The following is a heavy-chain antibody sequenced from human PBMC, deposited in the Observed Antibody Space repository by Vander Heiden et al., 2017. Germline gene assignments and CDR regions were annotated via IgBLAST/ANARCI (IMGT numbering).Heavy chain of an antibody. J-gene: IGHJ5*02. CDR2: ISGSGGST. CDR1: GFTFSSDA. CDR3: AKGKRITIFGVVIKPFWFDP. V-gene: IGHV3-23*01. D-gene: IGHD3-3*01. Sequence: EVQPFESGGGLVQPGGSLSLACAASGFTFSSDAMTWVRQAPGKGLEWVSAISGSGGSTYYADSVKGRFTISRDNSKNTLYLQINSLRAEDTAVYYCAKGKRITIFGVVIKPFWFDPWGQGTLVTVSS.